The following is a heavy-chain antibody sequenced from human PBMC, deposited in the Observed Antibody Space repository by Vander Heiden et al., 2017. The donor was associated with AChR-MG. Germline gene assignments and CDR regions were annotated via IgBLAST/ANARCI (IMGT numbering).Heavy chain of an antibody. CDR1: GGSISSGGYY. Sequence: QVQLQESGPGLVKPSQTLSLTCTVSGGSISSGGYYWSWIRQHPGKGLEWIGYIDYSGSTNYNPSLKRRVTISVDTSKKQFSLKLSSVTAAETAVYYCARAGDYYDSRGYSSWYFDLWGRGTLVTVSS. CDR2: IDYSGST. V-gene: IGHV4-31*03. D-gene: IGHD3-22*01. CDR3: ARAGDYYDSRGYSSWYFDL. J-gene: IGHJ2*01.